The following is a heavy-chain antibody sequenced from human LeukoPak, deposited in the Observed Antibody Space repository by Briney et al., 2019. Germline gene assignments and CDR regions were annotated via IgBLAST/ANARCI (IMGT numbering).Heavy chain of an antibody. Sequence: GGSLRLSCAASGFTFSSYAMSWVRQAPGKGLEWVANIKQDGSEKYYVDSVKGRFTISRDNAKNSLYLQMNSLRAEDTAVYYCATDYGDYVFGYYYGMDVWGQGTTVTVSS. CDR3: ATDYGDYVFGYYYGMDV. CDR1: GFTFSSYA. J-gene: IGHJ6*02. V-gene: IGHV3-7*01. D-gene: IGHD4-17*01. CDR2: IKQDGSEK.